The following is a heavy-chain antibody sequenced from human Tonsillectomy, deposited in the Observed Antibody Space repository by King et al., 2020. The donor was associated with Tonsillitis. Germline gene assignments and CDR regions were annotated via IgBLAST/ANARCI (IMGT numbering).Heavy chain of an antibody. CDR2: IWYDGSNK. CDR1: GFTFSSYG. Sequence: VQLVESGGGVVQPGRSLRLSCAASGFTFSSYGMHWVRQAPGKGLEWVALIWYDGSNKYYADSVKGRFTISSDNSKNTLYLQMNSLRAEDTAVYYCARDHSYGDYTHFDYWGQGTLVTVSS. V-gene: IGHV3-33*01. J-gene: IGHJ4*02. D-gene: IGHD4-17*01. CDR3: ARDHSYGDYTHFDY.